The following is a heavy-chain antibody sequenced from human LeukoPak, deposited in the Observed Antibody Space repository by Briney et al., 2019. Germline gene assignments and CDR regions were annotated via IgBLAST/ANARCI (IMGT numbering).Heavy chain of an antibody. CDR3: ARLKFYDSTGYSPGYYMDV. D-gene: IGHD3-22*01. CDR1: GGSIISNY. V-gene: IGHV4-4*07. J-gene: IGHJ6*03. CDR2: IYGSGIT. Sequence: PSETLSLTCTVSGGSIISNYWGWIRQSAGTGLEWIGRIYGSGITDYNPSLKSRVTMSLDTSRKQFSLRLTSVTAADTAVYYCARLKFYDSTGYSPGYYMDVWGKGTTVSVFS.